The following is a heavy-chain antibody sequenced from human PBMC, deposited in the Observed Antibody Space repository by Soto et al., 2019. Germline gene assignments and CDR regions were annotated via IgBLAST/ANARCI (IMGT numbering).Heavy chain of an antibody. J-gene: IGHJ5*02. Sequence: GGSLRLSCAASGFTFSDYYMSWIRQAPGKGLEWVSYISSSSSYTNYADSVKGRFTISRDNAKNSLYLQMNSLRAEDTAVYYCARDYPDDSSGYYQSRSWFDPWGQGTLVTVSS. CDR1: GFTFSDYY. D-gene: IGHD3-22*01. V-gene: IGHV3-11*06. CDR2: ISSSSSYT. CDR3: ARDYPDDSSGYYQSRSWFDP.